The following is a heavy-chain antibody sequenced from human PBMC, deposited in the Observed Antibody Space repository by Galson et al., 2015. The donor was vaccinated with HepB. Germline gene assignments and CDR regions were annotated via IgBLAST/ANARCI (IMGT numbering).Heavy chain of an antibody. CDR3: AKDESGALFDP. CDR2: IKQDGSEK. CDR1: GFTFSSYW. J-gene: IGHJ5*02. D-gene: IGHD5-12*01. Sequence: SLRLSCAASGFTFSSYWMSWVRQAPGKGLEWVANIKQDGSEKYYVDSVKGRFTISRDNAKKSLYLQMNSLRAEDTAVYYCAKDESGALFDPWGQGTLVTVSS. V-gene: IGHV3-7*03.